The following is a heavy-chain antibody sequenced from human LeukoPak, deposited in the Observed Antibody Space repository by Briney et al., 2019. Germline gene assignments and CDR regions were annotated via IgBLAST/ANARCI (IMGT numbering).Heavy chain of an antibody. CDR3: ARDSSGYSYPDY. CDR1: GYTLTELS. CDR2: INPSGGST. V-gene: IGHV1-46*01. J-gene: IGHJ4*02. D-gene: IGHD3-22*01. Sequence: GASVKVSCKVSGYTLTELSMHWVRQAPGQGLEWMGIINPSGGSTSYAQKFQGRVTMTRDTSTSTVYMELSSLRSEDTAVYYCARDSSGYSYPDYWGQGTLVTVSS.